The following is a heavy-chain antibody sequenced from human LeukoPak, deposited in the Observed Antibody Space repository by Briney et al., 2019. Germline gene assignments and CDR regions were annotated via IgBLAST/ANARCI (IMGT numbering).Heavy chain of an antibody. CDR3: ARGDFGVVRPFDF. CDR2: IYSGGST. Sequence: PGGSLRLSCAASGFTVNNNYMRWIRQAPGKRLEWVSLIYSGGSTSYADSVKGRFTISRDSSKNTLYLQMNSLRAEDTAVYYCARGDFGVVRPFDFWGQGTLVTVSS. J-gene: IGHJ4*02. D-gene: IGHD3-3*01. CDR1: GFTVNNNY. V-gene: IGHV3-66*01.